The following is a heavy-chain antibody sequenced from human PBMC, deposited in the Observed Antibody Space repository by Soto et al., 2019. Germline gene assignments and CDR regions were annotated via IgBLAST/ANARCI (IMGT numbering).Heavy chain of an antibody. CDR3: VKDAEQGQISDFYFDY. Sequence: GGSLRLSCTASGFTFDDFAMHWVRQAPGKGLEWVSEISWHSGRTGYADSVKGRFTISRDNAKNSLYLQMNSLRTEDTALYYCVKDAEQGQISDFYFDYWGQRPLGTVSS. J-gene: IGHJ4*02. CDR2: ISWHSGRT. CDR1: GFTFDDFA. D-gene: IGHD6-19*01. V-gene: IGHV3-9*01.